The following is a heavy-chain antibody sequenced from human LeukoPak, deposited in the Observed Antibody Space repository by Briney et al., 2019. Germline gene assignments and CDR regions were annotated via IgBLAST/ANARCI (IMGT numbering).Heavy chain of an antibody. CDR1: GYTFTGYY. CDR2: INPNSGGT. J-gene: IGHJ3*02. Sequence: ASVKVSCTASGYTFTGYYMHWVRQAPGPGLEWMGWINPNSGGTNYAQKFQGRVTMTRDTSISTAYMELSRLRTDDTAVYYCARVPLYYYDSSGYYYGLVGAFDSWGQGTMVTVSS. D-gene: IGHD3-22*01. V-gene: IGHV1-2*02. CDR3: ARVPLYYYDSSGYYYGLVGAFDS.